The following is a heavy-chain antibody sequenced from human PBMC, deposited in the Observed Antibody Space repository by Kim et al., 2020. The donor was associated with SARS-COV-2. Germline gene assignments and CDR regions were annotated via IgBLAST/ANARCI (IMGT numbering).Heavy chain of an antibody. CDR2: ISYDGSNK. CDR1: GFTFSSYG. V-gene: IGHV3-33*05. D-gene: IGHD3-10*01. Sequence: GGSLRLSCAASGFTFSSYGMHWVRQAPGKGLEWVAVISYDGSNKYYADSVKGRFTISRDNSKNTLYLQMNSLRAEDTAVYYCASRIITMVRGGLDYWGQGTLVTVSS. J-gene: IGHJ4*02. CDR3: ASRIITMVRGGLDY.